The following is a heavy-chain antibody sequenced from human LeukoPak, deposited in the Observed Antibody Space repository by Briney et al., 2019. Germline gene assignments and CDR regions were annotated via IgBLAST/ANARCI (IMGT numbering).Heavy chain of an antibody. Sequence: ASVKVSCKASGYTFTSYGISWVRQAPGKGLEWMGGFDPEDGETIYAQKFQGRVTMTEDTSTDTAYMELSSLRSEDTAVYYCATEYCSSTSCYIVDRLGSSFDYWGQGTLVTVSS. D-gene: IGHD2-2*02. J-gene: IGHJ4*02. CDR2: FDPEDGET. CDR1: GYTFTSYG. CDR3: ATEYCSSTSCYIVDRLGSSFDY. V-gene: IGHV1-24*01.